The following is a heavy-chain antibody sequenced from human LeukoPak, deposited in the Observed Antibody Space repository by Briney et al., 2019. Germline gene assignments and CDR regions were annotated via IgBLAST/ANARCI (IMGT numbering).Heavy chain of an antibody. CDR2: ISVYNGNT. V-gene: IGHV1-18*01. CDR1: GYSFTSYG. CDR3: ARVGKGATTGRWIWFDP. D-gene: IGHD1-26*01. Sequence: GASVKVSCKASGYSFTSYGISWVQQAPGQGLEWMGWISVYNGNTNYAQKLQGRVTMTTDTSTSTAYMDLRSLRSDDTAVYYCARVGKGATTGRWIWFDPWGQGTLVTVSS. J-gene: IGHJ5*02.